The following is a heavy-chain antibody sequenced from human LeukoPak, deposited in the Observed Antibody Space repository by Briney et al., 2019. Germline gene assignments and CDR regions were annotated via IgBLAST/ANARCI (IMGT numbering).Heavy chain of an antibody. CDR2: VNWHGTT. CDR1: GFIFEDYT. Sequence: GGSLRLSCAASGFIFEDYTMHWVRQVPGKTLEWVSLVNWHGTTYYADSLKGRFTISRDNSKNSLYLQMDSLRTEDTAFYYCAKDLTYESSGSVIDNWGLGTLVSVSS. V-gene: IGHV3-43*01. J-gene: IGHJ4*02. CDR3: AKDLTYESSGSVIDN. D-gene: IGHD3-22*01.